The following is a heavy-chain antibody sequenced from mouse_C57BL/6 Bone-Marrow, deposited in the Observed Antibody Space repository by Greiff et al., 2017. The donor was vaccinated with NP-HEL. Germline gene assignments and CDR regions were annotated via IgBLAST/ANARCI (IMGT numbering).Heavy chain of an antibody. CDR1: GYTFTSYW. CDR3: AIWGITTVVATGFDY. J-gene: IGHJ2*01. CDR2: IDPSDSYT. D-gene: IGHD1-1*01. V-gene: IGHV1-59*01. Sequence: QVQLQQPGAELVRPGTSVKLSCKASGYTFTSYWMHWVKQRPGQGLEWIGVIDPSDSYTNYNQKFKGKATLTVDTSSSTAYMQLSSLTSEDSAVYYCAIWGITTVVATGFDYWGQGTTLTVSS.